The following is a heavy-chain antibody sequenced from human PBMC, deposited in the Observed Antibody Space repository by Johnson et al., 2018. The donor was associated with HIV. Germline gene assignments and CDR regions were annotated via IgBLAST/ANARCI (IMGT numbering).Heavy chain of an antibody. D-gene: IGHD3-3*01. CDR1: GFTFSSYW. J-gene: IGHJ3*02. V-gene: IGHV3-7*01. CDR3: ARHGSGGGTYYNFWSGPSAWADI. CDR2: IKQDGSEK. Sequence: GGLVQPGGSLRLSCAASGFTFSSYWMSWVRPAPGKGLEWVANIKQDGSEKYYVDSVKGRFTISRDNAKHSPYLQMNSLRAEDTAVYYCARHGSGGGTYYNFWSGPSAWADIWGQGTMVTVSS.